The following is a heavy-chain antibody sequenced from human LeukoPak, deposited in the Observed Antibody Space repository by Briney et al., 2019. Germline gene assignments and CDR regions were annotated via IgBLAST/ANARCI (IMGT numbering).Heavy chain of an antibody. CDR3: ARESITGHRDFDY. V-gene: IGHV3-48*01. CDR1: GSTFGSYS. Sequence: GGSLRLSCAASGSTFGSYSMSWVRQAPGKGLEWISYISSGIRTIYYADSVEGRFHVFSDNAKNSLYLQMRSLRAEDTAVYYCARESITGHRDFDYWGQGTLVTVSS. D-gene: IGHD1-20*01. J-gene: IGHJ4*02. CDR2: ISSGIRTI.